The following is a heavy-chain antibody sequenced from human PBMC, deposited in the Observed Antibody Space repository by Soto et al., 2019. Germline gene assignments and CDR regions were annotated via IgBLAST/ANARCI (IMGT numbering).Heavy chain of an antibody. J-gene: IGHJ5*02. CDR2: INHTGGT. Sequence: SETLSLTCTVSGGSISSSSYYWGWIRQPPGKGLEWIGEINHTGGTHYNPSLKSRVTMSVDTSKNQFSLRLSSVTAADTAIYYCATRITVFGLLIPPFDPWGQGTQVTVSS. V-gene: IGHV4-39*07. CDR1: GGSISSSSYY. D-gene: IGHD3-3*01. CDR3: ATRITVFGLLIPPFDP.